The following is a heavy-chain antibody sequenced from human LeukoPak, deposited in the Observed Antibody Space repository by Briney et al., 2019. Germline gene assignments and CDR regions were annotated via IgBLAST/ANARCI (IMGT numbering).Heavy chain of an antibody. CDR1: GGSISRHY. CDR2: IYYSGTT. CDR3: ARVSWFPGTSSYYMDV. Sequence: SETLSLTCSVSGGSISRHYWSWIRQPPGKGLEWIGYIYYSGTTNYNPSLKSRVTISIDTSKNQFSLKLTSVTAADTAVYYCARVSWFPGTSSYYMDVWGKGTTVTVSS. J-gene: IGHJ6*03. V-gene: IGHV4-59*11. D-gene: IGHD1-1*01.